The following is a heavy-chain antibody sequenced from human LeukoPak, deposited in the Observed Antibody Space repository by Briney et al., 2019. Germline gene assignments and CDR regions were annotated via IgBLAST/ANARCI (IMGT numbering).Heavy chain of an antibody. CDR2: ISTSNSYR. V-gene: IGHV3-21*01. D-gene: IGHD6-19*01. Sequence: GGSLRLSCAASGFSFSSYSMNWVRQAPGKGLEWVSSISTSNSYRYYADSVKGRFTISRDNAKNSLYLQMNSLRAEDTAVYYCARDPNSSGWFDYWGQGTLVTVSS. J-gene: IGHJ5*01. CDR3: ARDPNSSGWFDY. CDR1: GFSFSSYS.